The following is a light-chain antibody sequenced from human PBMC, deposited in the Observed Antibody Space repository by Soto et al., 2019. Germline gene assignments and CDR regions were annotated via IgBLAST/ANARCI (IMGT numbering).Light chain of an antibody. Sequence: NFMLTQPHSLSESPGKTVTISCTRSSVSIASNSVQWYEQRPGGAPTTVIFGGSQRPSGVSDRFSASIDSSSNSASLTISGLQTEDEADYYCQSYDRSTYVIFGGGTQLTVL. CDR3: QSYDRSTYVI. V-gene: IGLV6-57*04. CDR2: GGS. CDR1: SVSIASNS. J-gene: IGLJ2*01.